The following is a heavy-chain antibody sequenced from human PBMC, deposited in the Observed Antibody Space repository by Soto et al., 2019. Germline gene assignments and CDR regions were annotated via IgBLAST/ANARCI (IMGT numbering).Heavy chain of an antibody. D-gene: IGHD7-27*01. J-gene: IGHJ4*02. CDR3: ERGGRAGEFDY. CDR1: GGSISSGGYY. V-gene: IGHV4-31*03. CDR2: IYYSGST. Sequence: SETLSLTCTVSGGSISSGGYYWSWIRQHPGKGLEWIGYIYYSGSTYYNPSLKSRVTISVDTSKNQFSLKLSSVTAADTAVYYCERGGRAGEFDYWGQGTLVTVSS.